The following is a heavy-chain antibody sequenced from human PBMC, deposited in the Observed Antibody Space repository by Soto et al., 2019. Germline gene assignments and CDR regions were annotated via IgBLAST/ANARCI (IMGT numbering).Heavy chain of an antibody. CDR3: ARMATFGTLNWFDP. V-gene: IGHV1-8*01. J-gene: IGHJ5*02. Sequence: QVQLVQSGAEVREPGASVRVSCKASGYTFGNNDISWVRQGTGQGLGWMGWMNPNSGIGGYAQKFQGRVTMTRDTSSSTAYMELSRLTSDDTAIYYCARMATFGTLNWFDPWGQGTLVTVSS. CDR2: MNPNSGIG. D-gene: IGHD3-16*01. CDR1: GYTFGNND.